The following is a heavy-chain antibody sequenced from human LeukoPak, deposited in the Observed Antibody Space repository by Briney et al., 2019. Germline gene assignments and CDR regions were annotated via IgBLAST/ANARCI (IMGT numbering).Heavy chain of an antibody. V-gene: IGHV3-30*02. J-gene: IGHJ6*03. CDR2: IRYDGSNK. CDR3: AKWGYCSSTTCLAIMDV. CDR1: GFTFSTYG. Sequence: GGSLRLSCAASGFTFSTYGMHWVRQAPGKGLEWVAFIRYDGSNKYHADSVKGRFTISRDNSKNTLYLQMNNLRAEDTAVYYCAKWGYCSSTTCLAIMDVWGKGTTVTVSS. D-gene: IGHD2-2*01.